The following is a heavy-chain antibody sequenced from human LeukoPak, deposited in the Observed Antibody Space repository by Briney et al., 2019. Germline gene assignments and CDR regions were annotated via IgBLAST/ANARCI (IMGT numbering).Heavy chain of an antibody. CDR2: IIPIFGTA. CDR3: ATGVTDYYYYGMGV. D-gene: IGHD2-21*02. J-gene: IGHJ6*02. V-gene: IGHV1-69*13. CDR1: GGTFSSYA. Sequence: ASVRVSCKASGGTFSSYAISWVRQAPGQGLEWMGGIIPIFGTANYAQKFQGRVTITADEPTSTAYMELSSLRSEDTAVYYCATGVTDYYYYGMGVWGQGTTVTVSS.